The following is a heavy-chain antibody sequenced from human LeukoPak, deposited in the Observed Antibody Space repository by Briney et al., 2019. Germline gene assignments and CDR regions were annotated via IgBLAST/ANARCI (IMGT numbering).Heavy chain of an antibody. J-gene: IGHJ3*01. V-gene: IGHV3-30*02. CDR2: IRYDGTNE. CDR1: GFTFNSYG. D-gene: IGHD3-16*01. Sequence: GGSLRLSCTASGFTFNSYGMNWVRQAPGKGLEWVAFIRYDGTNENYADSVKGRFTISRDNSKNTMYLQMNNLRAEDTAVYYCARRGTPNAFDLWGQGTMVTVSS. CDR3: ARRGTPNAFDL.